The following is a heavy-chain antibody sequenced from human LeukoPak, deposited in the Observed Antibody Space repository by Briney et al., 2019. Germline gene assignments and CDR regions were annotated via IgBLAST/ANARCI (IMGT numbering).Heavy chain of an antibody. CDR1: GYTFTGYY. CDR2: INPNSGGT. CDR3: ARLPLHQTTVTTY. Sequence: ASVKVSCKASGYTFTGYYMHWVRQAPGQGLEWMGWINPNSGGTNYAQKFQGRVTMTRDTSISTAYMELSRPRSDDTAVYYCARLPLHQTTVTTYWGQGTLVTVSS. V-gene: IGHV1-2*02. J-gene: IGHJ4*02. D-gene: IGHD4-17*01.